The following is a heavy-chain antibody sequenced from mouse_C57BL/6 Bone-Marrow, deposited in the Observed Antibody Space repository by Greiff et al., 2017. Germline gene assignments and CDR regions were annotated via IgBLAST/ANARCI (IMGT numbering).Heavy chain of an antibody. J-gene: IGHJ3*01. D-gene: IGHD3-2*02. Sequence: QVQLQQPGAELVMPGASVKLSCKASGYTFTSYWMHWVKQRPGQGLEWIGEIDPSDSYTNYNQKFKGKSTLTVDKSSSTAYMQLSSLTSEDSAVYYCAREGGDSSGYPAWFAYWGQGTLVTVSA. CDR2: IDPSDSYT. CDR3: AREGGDSSGYPAWFAY. V-gene: IGHV1-69*01. CDR1: GYTFTSYW.